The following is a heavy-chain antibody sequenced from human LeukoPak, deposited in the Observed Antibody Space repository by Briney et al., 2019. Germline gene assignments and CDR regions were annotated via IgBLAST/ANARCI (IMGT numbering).Heavy chain of an antibody. CDR1: GFTFSDRS. D-gene: IGHD6-19*01. CDR2: ISGSSNYI. V-gene: IGHV3-21*01. Sequence: GGSLRLSCATSGFTFSDRSINWVHHAPGKGLKWVAYISGSSNYINYADSVKGRFTISRDNAKTSVYLQMNSLRAEDTAVYYCAREPSGWYVDYWGQGTLVTVSS. J-gene: IGHJ4*02. CDR3: AREPSGWYVDY.